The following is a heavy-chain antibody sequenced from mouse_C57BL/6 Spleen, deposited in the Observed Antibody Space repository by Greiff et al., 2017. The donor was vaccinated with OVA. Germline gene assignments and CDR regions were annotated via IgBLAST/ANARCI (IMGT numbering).Heavy chain of an antibody. CDR1: GYSFTSYY. V-gene: IGHV1-66*01. CDR2: IYPGSGNT. CDR3: AIYYDYEDAMDY. Sequence: VQGVESGPELVKPGASVKISCKASGYSFTSYYIHWVKQRPGQGLEWIGWIYPGSGNTKYNEKFKGKATLTADTSSSTAYMQLSSLTSEDSAVYYCAIYYDYEDAMDYWGQGTSVTVSS. J-gene: IGHJ4*01. D-gene: IGHD2-4*01.